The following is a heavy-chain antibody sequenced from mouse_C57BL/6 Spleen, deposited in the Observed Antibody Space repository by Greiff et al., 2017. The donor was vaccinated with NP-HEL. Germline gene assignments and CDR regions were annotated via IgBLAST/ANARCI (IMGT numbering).Heavy chain of an antibody. CDR1: GYSITSGYY. V-gene: IGHV3-6*01. Sequence: EESGPGLVKPSQSLSLTCSVTGYSITSGYYWNWIRQFPGNKLEWMGYISYDGSNNYNPSLKNRISITRDTSKNQFFLKLNSVTTEDTATYYCARGTDFTVVATDYWGQGTTLTVSS. D-gene: IGHD1-1*01. CDR2: ISYDGSN. CDR3: ARGTDFTVVATDY. J-gene: IGHJ2*01.